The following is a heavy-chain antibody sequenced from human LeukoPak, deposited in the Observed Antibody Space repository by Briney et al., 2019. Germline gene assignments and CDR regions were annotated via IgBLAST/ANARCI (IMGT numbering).Heavy chain of an antibody. CDR3: ARSYYDSSGDFDI. Sequence: SQTLSLTCTASGGSISSGSYYWSWIRQPAGKGLEWIGRIYTSGSTNYNPSLKSRVTISVDTSKNQFSLKLSSVTAADTAVYYCARSYYDSSGDFDIWGQGTMVTVSS. CDR1: GGSISSGSYY. V-gene: IGHV4-61*02. CDR2: IYTSGST. J-gene: IGHJ3*02. D-gene: IGHD3-22*01.